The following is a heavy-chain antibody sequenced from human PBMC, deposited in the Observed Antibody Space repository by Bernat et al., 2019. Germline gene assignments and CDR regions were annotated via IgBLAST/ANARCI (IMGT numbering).Heavy chain of an antibody. CDR2: IRSKAYGGTT. V-gene: IGHV3-49*04. CDR3: TRVLAAAGLLDY. Sequence: EVQLLESGGGLVQPGGSLRLSCAASGFTFSSYAMSWVRQAPGKGLEWVGFIRSKAYGGTTEYAASVKGRFTISRDDSKSIAYLQMNSLKTEDTAVYYCTRVLAAAGLLDYWGQGTLVTVSS. J-gene: IGHJ4*02. CDR1: GFTFSSYA. D-gene: IGHD6-13*01.